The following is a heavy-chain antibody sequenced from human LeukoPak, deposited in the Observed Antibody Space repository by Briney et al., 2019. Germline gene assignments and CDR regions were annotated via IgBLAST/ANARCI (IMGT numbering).Heavy chain of an antibody. J-gene: IGHJ3*01. CDR1: GFTFSSYA. V-gene: IGHV3-23*01. CDR2: ISGSGSNT. Sequence: GGSLTLSCAASGFTFSSYAMNWVRQAPGKGLEWVSGISGSGSNTYYADSVKGPFTISRDNSKNTVYLQMNSLRADDTAVYYCAKPDGLESGTSNYAFHVWGQGTMVTVSS. D-gene: IGHD1-26*01. CDR3: AKPDGLESGTSNYAFHV.